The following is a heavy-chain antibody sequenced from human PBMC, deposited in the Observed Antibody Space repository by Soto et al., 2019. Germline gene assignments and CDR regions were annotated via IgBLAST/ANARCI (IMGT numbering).Heavy chain of an antibody. D-gene: IGHD5-12*01. CDR2: MNPNSGNT. CDR1: GYTFTSYD. V-gene: IGHV1-8*01. J-gene: IGHJ5*02. Sequence: QVQLVQSGAEVKKPGASVKVSCKASGYTFTSYDINWVRQATGQGLEWMGWMNPNSGNTGYAQKLQGRVTMTRNTSISTAYMELSSLRSEDTAVYYCARVGYDYRASGHWFDPWGQGTLVTVSS. CDR3: ARVGYDYRASGHWFDP.